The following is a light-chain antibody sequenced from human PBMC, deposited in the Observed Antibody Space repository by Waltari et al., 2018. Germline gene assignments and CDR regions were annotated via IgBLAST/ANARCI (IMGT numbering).Light chain of an antibody. V-gene: IGKV1-39*01. Sequence: DIQMTQSPSSLSASVGDRVTITCRASQSISSYLNWYQQKPGKAPKLLIYAASHLKSGVPSRFSGSGSATDFTLTISSLQPEDFATYYCQQSYSTPPYTFGQGTSLAIK. CDR3: QQSYSTPPYT. CDR1: QSISSY. CDR2: AAS. J-gene: IGKJ2*01.